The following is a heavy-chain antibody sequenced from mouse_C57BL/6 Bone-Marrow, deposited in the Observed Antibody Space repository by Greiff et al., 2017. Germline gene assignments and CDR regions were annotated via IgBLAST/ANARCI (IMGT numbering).Heavy chain of an antibody. CDR3: ARWGALFGY. CDR1: GYTFNSYW. Sequence: QVQLKQPGAELVKPGASVKLSCKASGYTFNSYWMHWVKQRPGQGLEWIGMIHPNSGSTNYNEKFKSKATLTVDKSSSTAYMQLSSLTSEDSAVYYCARWGALFGYWGQGTTLTVSS. CDR2: IHPNSGST. J-gene: IGHJ2*01. V-gene: IGHV1-64*01.